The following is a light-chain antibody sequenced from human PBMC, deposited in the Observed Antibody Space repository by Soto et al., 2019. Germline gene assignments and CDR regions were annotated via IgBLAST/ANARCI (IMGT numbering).Light chain of an antibody. CDR2: DAS. CDR3: QQRSNWPKT. V-gene: IGKV3-11*01. Sequence: EIVMTQSPVTLSVSPGERATLSCRASQSVSSYLAWYQQKPGQAPRLLIYDASNRATGIPARFSGGGSGTDFTLTISSLEPEDFAVYYCQQRSNWPKTFGQGTKVDI. J-gene: IGKJ1*01. CDR1: QSVSSY.